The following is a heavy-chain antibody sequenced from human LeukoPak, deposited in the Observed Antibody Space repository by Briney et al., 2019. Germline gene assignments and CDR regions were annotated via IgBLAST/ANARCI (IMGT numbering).Heavy chain of an antibody. V-gene: IGHV3-33*01. CDR2: IWYDGSHQ. J-gene: IGHJ3*02. CDR3: ARELLTHTASIAFDI. CDR1: GFPFGGSG. D-gene: IGHD3-9*01. Sequence: GGSLRLSCAASGFPFGGSGMHWVRQAPGKGLEWVAVIWYDGSHQYYADSVKGRFTISRDNSKNTLYLQMNSLRAEDTAVYYCARELLTHTASIAFDIWGQGTMVTVSS.